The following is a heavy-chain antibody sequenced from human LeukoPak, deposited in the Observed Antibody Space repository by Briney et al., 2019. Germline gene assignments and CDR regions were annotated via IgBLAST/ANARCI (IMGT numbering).Heavy chain of an antibody. V-gene: IGHV4-34*01. CDR3: ARVNWELDCSSTSCADY. CDR1: GGSFSGYY. D-gene: IGHD2-2*01. CDR2: INHSGST. J-gene: IGHJ4*02. Sequence: PSETLSLTCAVYGGSFSGYYWSWIRQPPGKGLEWIGEINHSGSTNYNPSLKSRVTISVDTSTNQFSLKLSSVTAADTAVYYGARVNWELDCSSTSCADYWGQGTLVTVSS.